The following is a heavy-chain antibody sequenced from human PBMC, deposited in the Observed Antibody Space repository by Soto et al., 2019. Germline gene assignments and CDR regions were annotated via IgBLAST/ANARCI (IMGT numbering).Heavy chain of an antibody. CDR1: GGSFSGYY. Sequence: SETLSLTCAVYGGSFSGYYWSWIRQPPGKGLEWIGEINHSGSTNYNPSLKSRVTISVDTSKNQFSLKLSSVTAADTAVYYCARCLAQYSSGLYNWFDPWGQGTLVTVSS. CDR3: ARCLAQYSSGLYNWFDP. D-gene: IGHD6-19*01. V-gene: IGHV4-34*01. J-gene: IGHJ5*02. CDR2: INHSGST.